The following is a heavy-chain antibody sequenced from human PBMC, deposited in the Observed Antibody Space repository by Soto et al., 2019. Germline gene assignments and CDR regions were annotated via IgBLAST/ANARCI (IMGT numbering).Heavy chain of an antibody. CDR1: GFTFTSSA. V-gene: IGHV1-58*01. J-gene: IGHJ4*02. CDR3: AAGTDYGDYSFDY. Sequence: SVKVSCKASGFTFTSSAVQWVRQARGQRLEWIGWIVVGSGNTNYAQKFQERVTITRDMSTSTAYMELSSLRSEDTAVYYCAAGTDYGDYSFDYWGQGTLVTAPQ. D-gene: IGHD4-17*01. CDR2: IVVGSGNT.